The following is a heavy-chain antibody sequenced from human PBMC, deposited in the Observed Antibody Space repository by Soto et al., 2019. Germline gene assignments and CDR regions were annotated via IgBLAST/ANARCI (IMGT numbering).Heavy chain of an antibody. CDR3: ARSYFDCLLYRAFDY. D-gene: IGHD3-9*01. J-gene: IGHJ4*02. V-gene: IGHV1-69*13. CDR1: GGTFSSYA. Sequence: GASVKVSCKASGGTFSSYAISWVRQAPGQGLEWMGGIIPIFGTANYAQKFQGRVTITADESTSTAYMELSSLRSEDTAVYYCARSYFDCLLYRAFDYWGQGTLVTVSS. CDR2: IIPIFGTA.